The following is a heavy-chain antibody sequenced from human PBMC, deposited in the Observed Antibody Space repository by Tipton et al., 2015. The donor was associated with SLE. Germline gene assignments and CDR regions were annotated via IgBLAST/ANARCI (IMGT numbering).Heavy chain of an antibody. Sequence: QSGAEVKKPGASVKVSCKASGYTFTSYGISWVRQAPGQGLEWMGWISAYNGNTNYAQKLQGRVTMTTDTSTSTAYMELRSLRSDDTAVYYCARGPYCSSTSCYPGGDYYYYYGMDVWGQGTTVTVSS. CDR3: ARGPYCSSTSCYPGGDYYYYYGMDV. D-gene: IGHD2-2*01. CDR1: GYTFTSYG. CDR2: ISAYNGNT. J-gene: IGHJ6*02. V-gene: IGHV1-18*01.